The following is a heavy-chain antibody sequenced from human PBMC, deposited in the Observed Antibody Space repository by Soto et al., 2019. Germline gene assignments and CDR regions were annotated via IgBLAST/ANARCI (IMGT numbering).Heavy chain of an antibody. CDR3: AREGGGIEAARARDDAFDI. Sequence: GASVKDSCKASGYTLSGYYMHWVRQAPGQGLEWMGWFNPNSGDTNYAQKFQGWVTMTRDTSITTAYMELRRLKSDDTAVYYCAREGGGIEAARARDDAFDIWGQGTMVTVSS. V-gene: IGHV1-2*04. J-gene: IGHJ3*02. CDR1: GYTLSGYY. CDR2: FNPNSGDT. D-gene: IGHD6-13*01.